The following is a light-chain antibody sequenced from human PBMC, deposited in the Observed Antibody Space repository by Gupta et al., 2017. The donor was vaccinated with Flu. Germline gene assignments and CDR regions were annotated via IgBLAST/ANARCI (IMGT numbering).Light chain of an antibody. CDR2: DVS. V-gene: IGLV2-11*01. CDR3: CSYAGSDVWV. CDR1: SSDVGGYNY. J-gene: IGLJ3*02. Sequence: QSALTQPRSVSGSPGQSVTISCTGTSSDVGGYNYVSWYQQYPGKAPKLMSYDVSKRLSGVPDRFSGSKSGNTASLTISGLQAEDEADYYCCSYAGSDVWVFGGGTKLTVL.